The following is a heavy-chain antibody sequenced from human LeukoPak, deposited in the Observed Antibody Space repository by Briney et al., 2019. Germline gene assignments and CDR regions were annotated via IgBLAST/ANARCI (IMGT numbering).Heavy chain of an antibody. V-gene: IGHV1-18*01. CDR2: INAYNGNT. D-gene: IGHD3-22*01. J-gene: IGHJ4*02. CDR1: GYTFTTYA. CDR3: ARDVHDNIGSSDY. Sequence: ASVKVSCKASGYTFTTYAISWVRQAPGQGLEWMGWINAYNGNTNYAQKLQGRVTMTTDTSTGTAYMELRSLRSDDTAVYYCARDVHDNIGSSDYWGQGTLVTVSS.